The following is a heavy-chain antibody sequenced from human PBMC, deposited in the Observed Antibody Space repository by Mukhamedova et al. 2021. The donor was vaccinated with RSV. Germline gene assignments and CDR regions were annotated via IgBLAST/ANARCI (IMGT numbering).Heavy chain of an antibody. CDR1: GDSFSSSEW. CDR3: ARNGLGRAFDI. J-gene: IGHJ3*02. Sequence: GDSFSSSEWWSWVRQPPGEGPEWIDETSHSGNTNYSPSLKSRVTISEDKSNNQFSLKLSSVTAADTAVYYCARNGLGRAFDIWGQG. CDR2: TSHSGNT. D-gene: IGHD6-19*01. V-gene: IGHV4-4*02.